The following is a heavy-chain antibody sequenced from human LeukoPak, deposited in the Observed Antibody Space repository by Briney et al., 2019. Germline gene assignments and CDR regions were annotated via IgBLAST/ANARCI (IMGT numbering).Heavy chain of an antibody. CDR1: GYTFTGYY. V-gene: IGHV1-2*02. CDR2: INSNSGGT. J-gene: IGHJ4*02. D-gene: IGHD5-12*01. Sequence: ASVKVSCKASGYTFTGYYMHWVRQAPGQGLEWMGWINSNSGGTNCAQKFQGRVTMTRDTSISTAYMDLSRLRSDDTAVYYCARGLGGGYRLADGAFDYWGQGTLVTVSS. CDR3: ARGLGGGYRLADGAFDY.